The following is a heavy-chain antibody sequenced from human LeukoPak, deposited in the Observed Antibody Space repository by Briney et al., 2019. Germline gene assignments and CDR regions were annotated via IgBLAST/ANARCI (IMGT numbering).Heavy chain of an antibody. V-gene: IGHV3-15*01. CDR3: TTDPPKPDWYCSSTSCYD. CDR1: GFTFSNAW. D-gene: IGHD2-2*01. CDR2: IKSKTDGGTT. Sequence: PGGSLRLSCAASGFTFSNAWMSWVRQAPGKGLEWVGRIKSKTDGGTTDYAAPVKGRFTISRDDSKNTLYLQMNSLKTEDTAVYYCTTDPPKPDWYCSSTSCYDWGQGTLVTVSS. J-gene: IGHJ4*02.